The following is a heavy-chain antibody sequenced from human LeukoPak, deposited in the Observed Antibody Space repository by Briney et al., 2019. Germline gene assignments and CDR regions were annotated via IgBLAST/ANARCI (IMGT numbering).Heavy chain of an antibody. V-gene: IGHV3-64*05. D-gene: IGHD4-23*01. CDR1: GFTFSSYA. CDR2: ISSNGATT. J-gene: IGHJ4*02. Sequence: GGPLRLSCSASGFTFSSYAMHWVRQSPGKGLEYVSAISSNGATTYYADSVKGRFTISRDNSKNTLYFQMSSLRPEDTAVYYCVKIVLAGGYFDSWGQGTLVTVSS. CDR3: VKIVLAGGYFDS.